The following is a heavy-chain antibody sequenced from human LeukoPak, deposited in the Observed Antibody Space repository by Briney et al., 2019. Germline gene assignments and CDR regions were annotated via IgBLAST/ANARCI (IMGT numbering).Heavy chain of an antibody. CDR1: GFTFSSYD. CDR3: AKDRRKDGSGSYFYYYGMDV. J-gene: IGHJ6*02. D-gene: IGHD3-10*01. V-gene: IGHV3-23*01. Sequence: GGSLRLSCAASGFTFSSYDMSWVRQAPGKGPEWVSRISASSSNTYYADSVKGRFTISRDNSKNTLFLQMNSLRAEDTAAYYCAKDRRKDGSGSYFYYYGMDVWGHGTTVTVSS. CDR2: ISASSSNT.